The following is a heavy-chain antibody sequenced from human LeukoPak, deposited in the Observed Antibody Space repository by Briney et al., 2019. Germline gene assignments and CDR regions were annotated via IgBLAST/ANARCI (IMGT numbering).Heavy chain of an antibody. Sequence: SSETLSLTCTVSGGSISSYYWSWIRQPPGKGLEWIGYIYYSGSTNYNPSLKSRVTISVDTSKNQFSLKLSSVTAADTAVYYCATQGQDGSGSEPWSFDYWGQGTLVTVSS. CDR2: IYYSGST. CDR1: GGSISSYY. V-gene: IGHV4-59*01. CDR3: ATQGQDGSGSEPWSFDY. J-gene: IGHJ4*02. D-gene: IGHD3-10*01.